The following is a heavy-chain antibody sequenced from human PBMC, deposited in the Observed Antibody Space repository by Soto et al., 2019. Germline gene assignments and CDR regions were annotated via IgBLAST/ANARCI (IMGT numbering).Heavy chain of an antibody. J-gene: IGHJ1*01. Sequence: EVQLVESGGGLIQPGGSLRLSCVVSGFTVSSRRNYMSWVRQAPGKGLEWVSVIFDGDNSYYADSVKGRFTISRDNSKNTLYLQMNSLRSEDKAVYYCARGTAEYDSSGYPLSARGRGSLVTVSS. V-gene: IGHV3-53*01. CDR2: IFDGDNS. CDR1: GFTVSSRRNY. D-gene: IGHD3-22*01. CDR3: ARGTAEYDSSGYPLSA.